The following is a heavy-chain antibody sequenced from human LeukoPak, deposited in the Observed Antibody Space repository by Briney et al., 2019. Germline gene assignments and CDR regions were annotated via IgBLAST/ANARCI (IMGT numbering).Heavy chain of an antibody. CDR3: ARLSTGPYGLGAFDT. CDR2: IYKSGST. Sequence: SETLSLTCTVSGGSISSYYWSWIRQPPGKGLEWIGNIYKSGSTNYNPSLKSRVTMSVDTSKNQFSLRLNSVTAADTAVYYCARLSTGPYGLGAFDTWGQGTMVTVSS. J-gene: IGHJ3*02. V-gene: IGHV4-59*08. D-gene: IGHD1-1*01. CDR1: GGSISSYY.